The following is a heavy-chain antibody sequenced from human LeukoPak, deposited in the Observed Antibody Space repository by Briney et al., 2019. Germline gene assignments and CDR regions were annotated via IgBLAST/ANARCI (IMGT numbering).Heavy chain of an antibody. V-gene: IGHV1-2*02. D-gene: IGHD6-13*01. CDR2: INPNSGGT. Sequence: ASVKVSCKASGYTFTGYYMHWVRQAPGQGLEWMGWINPNSGGTNYAQKFQGRVTMTRDTSISTAYMGLSRLRSDDTAVYYCARAPQYSSSWSSMDVWGQGTTVTVSS. CDR1: GYTFTGYY. J-gene: IGHJ6*02. CDR3: ARAPQYSSSWSSMDV.